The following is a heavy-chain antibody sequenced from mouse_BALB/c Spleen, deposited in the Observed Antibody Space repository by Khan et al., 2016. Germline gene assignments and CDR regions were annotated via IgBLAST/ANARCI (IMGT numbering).Heavy chain of an antibody. J-gene: IGHJ4*01. CDR3: ARTPAAYYTMDY. V-gene: IGHV3-2*02. CDR1: GYSITSDYA. CDR2: ISYSGST. Sequence: EVQLQESGPGLVKPSQSLSLTCTVTGYSITSDYAWNWIRQFPGNKLEWMGYISYSGSTRYYPSLKSRIPITRDTSKNQFFLQLNSVTTEDTATYYCARTPAAYYTMDYWGQGTSVTVSS.